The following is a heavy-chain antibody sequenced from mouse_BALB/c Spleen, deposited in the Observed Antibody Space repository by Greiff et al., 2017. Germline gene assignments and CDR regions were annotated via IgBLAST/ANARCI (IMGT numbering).Heavy chain of an antibody. CDR2: FYPGSGST. V-gene: IGHV1-62-2*01. CDR1: GYTFTEYI. D-gene: IGHD2-2*01. CDR3: ARRDGYDVAYYYAMDY. Sequence: QVQLQQSGAGLVKPGASVKLSCKASGYTFTEYIIHWVKQRSGQGLEWIGWFYPGSGSTNYNEKFKGKATFTADTSSNTAYMQLSSLTSEDSAVYYCARRDGYDVAYYYAMDYWGQGTSVTVSS. J-gene: IGHJ4*01.